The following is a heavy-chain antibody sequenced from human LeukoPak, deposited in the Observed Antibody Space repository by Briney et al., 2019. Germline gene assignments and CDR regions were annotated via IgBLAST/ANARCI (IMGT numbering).Heavy chain of an antibody. V-gene: IGHV3-43*01. CDR1: GFTFDDYT. CDR2: ISWDGVTT. D-gene: IGHD1-7*01. Sequence: GGSLRLSCAASGFTFDDYTMHWVRQAPGKGLEWVSLISWDGVTTYYAHSVKGRFTISRDSSKNSLFLQMNSLRTEDTALYYCARDKTGTGIGYWGQGTLVTVSS. J-gene: IGHJ4*02. CDR3: ARDKTGTGIGY.